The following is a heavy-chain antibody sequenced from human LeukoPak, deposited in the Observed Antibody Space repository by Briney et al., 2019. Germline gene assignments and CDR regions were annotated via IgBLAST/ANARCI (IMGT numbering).Heavy chain of an antibody. J-gene: IGHJ5*02. CDR1: GYTFTGYY. Sequence: ASVKVSCKASGYTFTGYYIHWVRHAPGQGPECMGVISPSGGSTTYAQKFQGRVTLTRDMSTSTDYLELSSLRSEDTAVYYCARDKSVRDEAWWFNPWGQGTLVSVSS. CDR2: ISPSGGST. V-gene: IGHV1-46*01. D-gene: IGHD5-24*01. CDR3: ARDKSVRDEAWWFNP.